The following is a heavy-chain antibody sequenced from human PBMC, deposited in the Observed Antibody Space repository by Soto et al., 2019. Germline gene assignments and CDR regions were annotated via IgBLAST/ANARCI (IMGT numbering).Heavy chain of an antibody. CDR3: ARSEEDSDYYYYGMDV. CDR1: GDSVSSNSVA. V-gene: IGHV6-1*01. D-gene: IGHD2-15*01. Sequence: SQTLSLPCVISGDSVSSNSVAWNWVRQSPSRGLEWLGRTYYRSRWYNDYAVSVRSRIAINPDTSKNNFSLQLNSVTPDDTAVYYCARSEEDSDYYYYGMDVWGQGTAVTVSS. J-gene: IGHJ6*02. CDR2: TYYRSRWYN.